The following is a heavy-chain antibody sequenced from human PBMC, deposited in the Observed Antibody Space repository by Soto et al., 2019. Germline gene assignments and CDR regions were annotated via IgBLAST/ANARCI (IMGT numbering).Heavy chain of an antibody. CDR1: GFSFSFYA. Sequence: EVQLLDSGGGLVQPGVSLRLACAASGFSFSFYAMVWVRQAPGKGLEWVSVIIARGVSAYFVDSVKGRFTISRDNSKNVLSLVMNSLRAEDTATDFCTKGSIEYSASVDHWRQGTLVLVTS. CDR2: IIARGVSA. J-gene: IGHJ4*02. D-gene: IGHD5-12*01. CDR3: TKGSIEYSASVDH. V-gene: IGHV3-23*01.